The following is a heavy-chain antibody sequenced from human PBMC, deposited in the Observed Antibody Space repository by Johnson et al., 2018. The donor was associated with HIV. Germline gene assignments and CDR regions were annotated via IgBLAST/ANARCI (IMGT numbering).Heavy chain of an antibody. CDR3: AKDPSVYISMIELSRGAFDI. CDR2: ISYDGSNK. Sequence: QMLLVESGGDMVQPGRSLRLSCAASGFTFSSYAMHWVRQAPGKGLEWVAVISYDGSNKYYADSVKGRFTISRDNSKNMLYLQVNSLRVDDTAVYYCAKDPSVYISMIELSRGAFDIWGQGTKVTVSS. CDR1: GFTFSSYA. V-gene: IGHV3-30-3*01. D-gene: IGHD3-22*01. J-gene: IGHJ3*02.